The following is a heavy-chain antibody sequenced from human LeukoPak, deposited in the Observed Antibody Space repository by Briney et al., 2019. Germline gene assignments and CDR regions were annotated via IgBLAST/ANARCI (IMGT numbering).Heavy chain of an antibody. J-gene: IGHJ4*02. D-gene: IGHD1-26*01. CDR1: GFTFTSSA. Sequence: SVKVSCKASGFTFTSSAMQWVRQARGQRLEWIGWIVVGSGNTNYAQKFQERVTITRDMSTSTAYMELSSLRSEDTAVYYCAALGLGELTYHFDYWGQGTLVTVSS. CDR3: AALGLGELTYHFDY. V-gene: IGHV1-58*02. CDR2: IVVGSGNT.